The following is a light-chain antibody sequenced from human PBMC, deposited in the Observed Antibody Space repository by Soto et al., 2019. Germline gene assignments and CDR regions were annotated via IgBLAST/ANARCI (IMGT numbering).Light chain of an antibody. CDR3: QQSYITPYT. V-gene: IGKV1-39*01. CDR1: QSISVH. J-gene: IGKJ2*01. CDR2: AAS. Sequence: DLQMNQSPSSLSASVGDTVTITCRASQSISVHLNWYQQKPGKVPKLLIYAASNLQSGVPSSFSGSGSETDFALTISSLQPEDFATYYCQQSYITPYTFGQGTKLQIK.